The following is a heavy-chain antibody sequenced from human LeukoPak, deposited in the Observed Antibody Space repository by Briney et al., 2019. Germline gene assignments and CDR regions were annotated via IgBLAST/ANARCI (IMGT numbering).Heavy chain of an antibody. CDR3: VKDVGGSYAFDY. CDR2: INDNGGRT. CDR1: GFTFSDHY. Sequence: PGGSLRLSCAASGFTFSDHYMDWVRQAPGKRLEYVSGINDNGGRTHYGDSVKGRFSISRDNSKNTLHLQMSTLRAEDTALYYCVKDVGGSYAFDYWGQGILVTVAS. D-gene: IGHD1-26*01. V-gene: IGHV3-64D*09. J-gene: IGHJ4*02.